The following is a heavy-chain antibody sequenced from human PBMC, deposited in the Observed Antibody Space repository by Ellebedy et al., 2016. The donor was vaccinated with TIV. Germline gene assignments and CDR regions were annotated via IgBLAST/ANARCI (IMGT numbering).Heavy chain of an antibody. D-gene: IGHD3-9*01. V-gene: IGHV3-48*02. J-gene: IGHJ3*01. Sequence: GESLKISCAASGFTFSAYSMTWVRQAPGKGLEWVSYISSTRTTHYADSVEGRFTISRDNAKNSLYLQMHSLRDEDTAVYYCARGLRRYPQDLWGQGTMVTVSS. CDR2: ISSTRTT. CDR3: ARGLRRYPQDL. CDR1: GFTFSAYS.